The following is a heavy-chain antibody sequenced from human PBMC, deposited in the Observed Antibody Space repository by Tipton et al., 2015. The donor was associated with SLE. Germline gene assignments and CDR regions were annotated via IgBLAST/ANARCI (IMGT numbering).Heavy chain of an antibody. V-gene: IGHV4-31*02. CDR2: IYYSGST. CDR1: GGSISSGHY. Sequence: LRLSCIVSGGSISSGHYWSWIRQPPGKALEWIGYIYYSGSTSYKSSLKNRITISVDTSKKQFSLKLTSVTAADTAVYYCARDNRGDHGAFEIWGQGTVVTVSS. D-gene: IGHD3-16*01. CDR3: ARDNRGDHGAFEI. J-gene: IGHJ3*02.